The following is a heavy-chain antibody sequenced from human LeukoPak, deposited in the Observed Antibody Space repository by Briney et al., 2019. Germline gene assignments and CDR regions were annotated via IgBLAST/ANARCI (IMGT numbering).Heavy chain of an antibody. CDR3: AKSAFSTSYYYDSSGLFDY. CDR2: IRSKVNNYAT. CDR1: GFTFSESA. D-gene: IGHD3-22*01. Sequence: GGSLKLSCEASGFTFSESAVHWVRQASGKGLEWVGRIRSKVNNYATVYGVSVKGRFTISRDNSKNSLYLQMNSLRAEDTALYYCAKSAFSTSYYYDSSGLFDYWGQGTLVTVSS. V-gene: IGHV3-73*01. J-gene: IGHJ4*02.